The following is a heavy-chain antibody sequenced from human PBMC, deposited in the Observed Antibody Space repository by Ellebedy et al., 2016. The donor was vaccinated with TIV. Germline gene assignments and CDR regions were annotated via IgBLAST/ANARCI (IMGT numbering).Heavy chain of an antibody. CDR2: ISAYNGNT. CDR3: ARDVVVVPAAMVSYYYYYYGMDV. Sequence: ASVKVSCXASGYTFTSYGISWVRQAPGQGLEWMGWISAYNGNTNYAQKLQGRVTMTTDTSTSTAYMELRSLRSDDTAVYYCARDVVVVPAAMVSYYYYYYGMDVWGQGTTVTVSS. J-gene: IGHJ6*02. D-gene: IGHD2-2*01. CDR1: GYTFTSYG. V-gene: IGHV1-18*01.